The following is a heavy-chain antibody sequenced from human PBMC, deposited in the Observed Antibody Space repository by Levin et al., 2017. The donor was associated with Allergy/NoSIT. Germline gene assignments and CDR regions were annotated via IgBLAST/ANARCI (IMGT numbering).Heavy chain of an antibody. V-gene: IGHV3-9*01. D-gene: IGHD5-18*01. J-gene: IGHJ4*02. Sequence: GGSLRLSCAASGFTFDDYAMHWVRQAPGKGLEWVSGISWNSGSIGYADSVKGRFTISRDNAKNSLYLQMNSLRAEDTALYYCAKGLGTPPDTAMALFDYWGQGTLVTVSS. CDR1: GFTFDDYA. CDR3: AKGLGTPPDTAMALFDY. CDR2: ISWNSGSI.